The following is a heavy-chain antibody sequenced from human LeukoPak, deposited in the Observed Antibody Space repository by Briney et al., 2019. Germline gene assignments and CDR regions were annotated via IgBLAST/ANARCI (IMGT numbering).Heavy chain of an antibody. D-gene: IGHD6-19*01. CDR1: GGSISSYY. V-gene: IGHV4-59*08. CDR3: ARASSYTGHLGW. J-gene: IGHJ4*02. CDR2: IYSSGST. Sequence: PSETLSLTCTVSGGSISSYYWSWIRQPPGKGLEWIGYIYSSGSTNYNPSLKSQVTISVDTSKNQFSLNLISVTAADTAVYYCARASSYTGHLGWWGQGTLVTVSS.